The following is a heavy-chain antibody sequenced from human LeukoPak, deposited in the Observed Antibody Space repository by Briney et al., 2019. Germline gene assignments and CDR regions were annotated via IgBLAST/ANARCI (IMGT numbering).Heavy chain of an antibody. CDR3: ARETYCSSTSCSLTRGHYFDY. Sequence: GASVKVSCKASGYTLTSYGISWVRQAPGQGLEWMGWFSAYNGNTNYAQKLQGRVTMTTDTSTSTAYMELRSLRSDDTAVYYCARETYCSSTSCSLTRGHYFDYWGQGTLVTVSS. CDR2: FSAYNGNT. J-gene: IGHJ4*02. D-gene: IGHD2-2*01. CDR1: GYTLTSYG. V-gene: IGHV1-18*01.